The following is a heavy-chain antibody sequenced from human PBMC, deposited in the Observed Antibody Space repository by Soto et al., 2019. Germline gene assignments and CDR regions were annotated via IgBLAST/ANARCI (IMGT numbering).Heavy chain of an antibody. CDR3: AYLPCCGGSCYWFSYSGMDV. V-gene: IGHV2-5*02. J-gene: IGHJ6*02. CDR2: IYWGDDK. D-gene: IGHD2-15*01. Sequence: QITLKESGPTLVKPTQTLTLTCTFSGFSLSTSGVGVAWIRQPPEKALEWLTLIYWGDDKRYRPSLETGLTITKETSKNQVVLTMTNMDSVDTATYYWAYLPCCGGSCYWFSYSGMDVWGQGTTVTVSS. CDR1: GFSLSTSGVG.